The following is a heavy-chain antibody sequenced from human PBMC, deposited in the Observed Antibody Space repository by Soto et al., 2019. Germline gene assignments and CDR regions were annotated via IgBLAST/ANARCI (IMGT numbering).Heavy chain of an antibody. CDR3: AKHSNNGGSRYYYYGMDV. D-gene: IGHD4-4*01. Sequence: QVQLVESGGGVVQPGRSLRLSCAASGFTFSTYGMHWVRQAPGKGLEGVAVISYDGSNKYYADSVKGRFTISRDNSKNTLYLQMNSLRAEDTAVYYCAKHSNNGGSRYYYYGMDVWGQGTTVTVSS. CDR1: GFTFSTYG. CDR2: ISYDGSNK. V-gene: IGHV3-30*18. J-gene: IGHJ6*02.